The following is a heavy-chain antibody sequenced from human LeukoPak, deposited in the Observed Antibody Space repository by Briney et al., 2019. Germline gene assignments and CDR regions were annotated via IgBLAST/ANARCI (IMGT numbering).Heavy chain of an antibody. CDR2: IYSVASSA. CDR3: ARDGTVTTHSTDFDY. D-gene: IGHD4-17*01. Sequence: PGGTLSLSCAASGFTLSVYWMHWVRQAPGKGLEWSSGIYSVASSAYYADSAEGRFTHSRHNAENSLYRQVNSLRTGHNAVLRCARDGTVTTHSTDFDYWGQGTLVTLSS. V-gene: IGHV3-74*01. CDR1: GFTLSVYW. J-gene: IGHJ4*02.